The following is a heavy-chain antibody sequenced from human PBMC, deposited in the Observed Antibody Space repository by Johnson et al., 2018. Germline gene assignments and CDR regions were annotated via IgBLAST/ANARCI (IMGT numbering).Heavy chain of an antibody. CDR2: IIPIFGTA. CDR3: ARHSSSSAYYYGMDV. D-gene: IGHD6-6*01. V-gene: IGHV1-69*12. Sequence: QVQLVQSGAEVKKXGSSVKVSCKASGGTFSNYAISWVRQAPGQGLEWMGGIIPIFGTANYAQKFQGRVTITADESTSTAYMEVSSLGSEDTAMYYCARHSSSSAYYYGMDVWGQGTAVTVSS. J-gene: IGHJ6*02. CDR1: GGTFSNYA.